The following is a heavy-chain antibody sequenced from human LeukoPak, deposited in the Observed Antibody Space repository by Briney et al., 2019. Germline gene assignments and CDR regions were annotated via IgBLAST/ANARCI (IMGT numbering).Heavy chain of an antibody. Sequence: PGGSLRLSCAASGFTVSINYMSCVRQAPGKGLEWVSVIYSGGSTDYSDSVKGRFTISRDNSKDTLYLKMNSLRAEDTAVYYCARDLTMVRGVLGVWGKGTTVTVSS. D-gene: IGHD3-10*01. V-gene: IGHV3-53*01. CDR1: GFTVSINY. J-gene: IGHJ6*04. CDR2: IYSGGST. CDR3: ARDLTMVRGVLGV.